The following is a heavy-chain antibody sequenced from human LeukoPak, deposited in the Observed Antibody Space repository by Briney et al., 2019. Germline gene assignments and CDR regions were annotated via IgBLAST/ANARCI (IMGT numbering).Heavy chain of an antibody. CDR3: AREGPYSNGWIYYYYYMDV. V-gene: IGHV4-4*07. D-gene: IGHD6-19*01. Sequence: SETLSLTCTVSGGSFSSYHWSWIRLPAGKGLEWIGRFRITESTNYNPSLKSRVTMSIDTSKNQFSLRLTSVTAADTAVYYCAREGPYSNGWIYYYYYMDVWGKGTTVTVSS. CDR2: FRITEST. CDR1: GGSFSSYH. J-gene: IGHJ6*03.